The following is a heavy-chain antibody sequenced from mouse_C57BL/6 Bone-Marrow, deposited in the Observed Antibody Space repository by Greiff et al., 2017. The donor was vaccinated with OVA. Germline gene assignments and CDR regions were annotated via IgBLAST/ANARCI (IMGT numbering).Heavy chain of an antibody. CDR3: AREANLYDY. CDR2: INPYNGGT. V-gene: IGHV1-19*01. D-gene: IGHD4-1*01. Sequence: VQLKQSGPVLVKPGASVKMSFKASGYTFTDYYMNWVKQSHGKSLEWIGVINPYNGGTSYNQKFKGKATLTVDKSSSTAYMELNSLTSEDSAVYYCAREANLYDYWGQGTTLTVSS. J-gene: IGHJ2*01. CDR1: GYTFTDYY.